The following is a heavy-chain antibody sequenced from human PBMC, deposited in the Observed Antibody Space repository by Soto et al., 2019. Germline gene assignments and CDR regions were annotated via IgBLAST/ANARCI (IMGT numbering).Heavy chain of an antibody. D-gene: IGHD3-16*01. CDR3: ARAEYYDYVWGSREFDP. CDR1: GYTFTGYY. Sequence: ASVKVSCKASGYTFTGYYMHCVRQAPGQGLEWMGWINPNSGGTNYAQKFQGRVTMTRDTSISTAYMELSRLRSDDTAVYYCARAEYYDYVWGSREFDPWGQGTLVTVSS. J-gene: IGHJ5*02. V-gene: IGHV1-2*02. CDR2: INPNSGGT.